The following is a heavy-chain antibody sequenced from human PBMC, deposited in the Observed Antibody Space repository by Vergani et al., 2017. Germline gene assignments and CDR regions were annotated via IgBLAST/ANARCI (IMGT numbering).Heavy chain of an antibody. Sequence: DVHLAESGGGFFQPGGSLRLSCSASGFSFNSYWMHWVRQVPGKGLLWVSRIKSDGSITAYEDSVNGRFTISRDNAQNTLYLQMNSLRVEDTGVYYCARARCIETCDMSKWLDSWGQGTLVTVSA. CDR1: GFSFNSYW. J-gene: IGHJ5*01. D-gene: IGHD5/OR15-5a*01. V-gene: IGHV3-74*03. CDR3: ARARCIETCDMSKWLDS. CDR2: IKSDGSIT.